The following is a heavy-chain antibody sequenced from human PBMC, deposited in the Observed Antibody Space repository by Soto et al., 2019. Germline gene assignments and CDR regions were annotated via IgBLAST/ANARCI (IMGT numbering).Heavy chain of an antibody. CDR3: ARWKVLLWFGELSPQTYYYYGMDV. CDR2: ISHSGST. D-gene: IGHD3-10*01. V-gene: IGHV4-34*01. J-gene: IGHJ6*02. CDR1: GGSFSGYY. Sequence: SETLSLTCAVYGGSFSGYYWSWIRQTPGKGLEWIGEISHSGSTNYNPSLKSRVTISVDTSKNQFSLKLSSVTAADTAVYYCARWKVLLWFGELSPQTYYYYGMDVWGQGTTVTVSS.